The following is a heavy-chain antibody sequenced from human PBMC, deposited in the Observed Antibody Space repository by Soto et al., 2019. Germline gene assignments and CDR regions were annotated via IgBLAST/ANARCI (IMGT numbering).Heavy chain of an antibody. Sequence: SETLSLTCAVYGGSFSGYYWSWIRQPPGKGLEWIGEINHSGSTNYNPSLKSRVTISVDTSKNQFSLKLSSVTAADTAVYYCARGLPYYDFWSGPTPFDYWGQGTLVTVSS. CDR1: GGSFSGYY. D-gene: IGHD3-3*01. CDR2: INHSGST. V-gene: IGHV4-34*01. CDR3: ARGLPYYDFWSGPTPFDY. J-gene: IGHJ4*02.